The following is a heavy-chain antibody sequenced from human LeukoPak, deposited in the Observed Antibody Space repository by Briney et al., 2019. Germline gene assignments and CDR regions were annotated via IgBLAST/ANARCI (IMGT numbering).Heavy chain of an antibody. CDR2: INPNSGGT. CDR3: AREEAEAAAGDY. D-gene: IGHD6-13*01. CDR1: GYTFTGYY. J-gene: IGHJ4*02. V-gene: IGHV1-2*02. Sequence: ASVKVACKASGYTFTGYYMHWVRRAPGQGLEWMGWINPNSGGTNYAQKFQGRVTMTRDTSISTAYMELSRLRSDDTAVYYCAREEAEAAAGDYWGQGTLVTVSS.